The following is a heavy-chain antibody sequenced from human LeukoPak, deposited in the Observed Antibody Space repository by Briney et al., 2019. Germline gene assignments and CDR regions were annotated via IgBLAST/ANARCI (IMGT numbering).Heavy chain of an antibody. D-gene: IGHD1-7*01. Sequence: GGSLRLSCAASGFTFSSYAMSWVRQAPGKGLEWVSAISGSGGSTYYADSVKGRFTISRDNSKNTLYLQMNSLRAEDTAVYYCASDWNYVRSVYFDYWGQGTLVTVSS. J-gene: IGHJ4*02. V-gene: IGHV3-23*01. CDR1: GFTFSSYA. CDR3: ASDWNYVRSVYFDY. CDR2: ISGSGGST.